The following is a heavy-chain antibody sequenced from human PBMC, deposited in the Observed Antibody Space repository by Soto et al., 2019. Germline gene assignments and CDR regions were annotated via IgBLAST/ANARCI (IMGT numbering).Heavy chain of an antibody. CDR3: ARDSAAKYYGSRTYDPHFDP. Sequence: SDTLSLTCSVSGDSINTDHYWTWIRQPPGKCLEWIGHIYYTGGTFYSPSLKSRLSLSIDTSKNQFSLRLSSVTAADTAVYYCARDSAAKYYGSRTYDPHFDPWGQGKLVTVSA. D-gene: IGHD3-22*01. J-gene: IGHJ5*02. CDR2: IYYTGGT. CDR1: GDSINTDHY. V-gene: IGHV4-30-4*02.